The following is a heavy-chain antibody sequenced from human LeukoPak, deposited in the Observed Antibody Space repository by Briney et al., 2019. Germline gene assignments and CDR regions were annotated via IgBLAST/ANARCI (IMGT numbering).Heavy chain of an antibody. V-gene: IGHV3-7*01. CDR2: IKQDGSEK. J-gene: IGHJ4*02. CDR3: ARDRRVQLWFIPIDS. D-gene: IGHD5-18*01. CDR1: GFTFSSYW. Sequence: GGSLRLSCAASGFTFSSYWMSWVRQAPGKGLEWVANIKQDGSEKFYADSVKGRFTISRDNAKNLLYLQMNSLRAEDTAIYYCARDRRVQLWFIPIDSWGQGTLVTVSS.